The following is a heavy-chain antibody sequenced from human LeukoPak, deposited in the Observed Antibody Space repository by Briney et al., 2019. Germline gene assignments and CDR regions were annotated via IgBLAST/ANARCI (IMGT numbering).Heavy chain of an antibody. V-gene: IGHV4-28*01. CDR1: GFSISTGNW. J-gene: IGHJ4*02. CDR2: IYYSGST. CDR3: ARYIGAAGTGFFDY. Sequence: SDTLSLTCAVSGFSISTGNWWGWIRQPPGKGLEWIGYIYYSGSTYYNTSLKSRLTMSVDTPKNQFSLKLSSVTAVDTAVYYCARYIGAAGTGFFDYWGQGTLVTVSS. D-gene: IGHD6-13*01.